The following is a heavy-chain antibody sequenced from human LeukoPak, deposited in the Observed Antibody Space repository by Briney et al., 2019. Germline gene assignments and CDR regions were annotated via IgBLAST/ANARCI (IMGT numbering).Heavy chain of an antibody. CDR2: INPNSGGT. D-gene: IGHD3-10*01. CDR3: GIITNYYYGMDV. CDR1: GYTFTGYY. J-gene: IGHJ6*02. V-gene: IGHV1-2*02. Sequence: ASVMVSCKASGYTFTGYYMHWVRQAPGQGLEWMGWINPNSGGTNYAQKFQGRVTMTRDTSISTAYMELSRLRSDDTAVYYCGIITNYYYGMDVWGQGTTVTVSS.